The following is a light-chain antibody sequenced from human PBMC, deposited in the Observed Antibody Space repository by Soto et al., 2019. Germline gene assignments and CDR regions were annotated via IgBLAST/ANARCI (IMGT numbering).Light chain of an antibody. CDR1: SSNIGAGYD. J-gene: IGLJ1*01. CDR2: GNI. Sequence: QSVLTQPPSVSGAPGQRVTISFTGNSSNIGAGYDVHWYQQLPGTAPKLLIYGNINRPSGVPDRFSGSKSGTSGSLAITGLQAEDEADYFCQSYDNSLSGYVFGTGTKLTVL. V-gene: IGLV1-40*01. CDR3: QSYDNSLSGYV.